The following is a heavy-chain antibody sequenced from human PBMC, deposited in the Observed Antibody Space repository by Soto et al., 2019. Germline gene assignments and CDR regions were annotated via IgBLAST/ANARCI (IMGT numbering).Heavy chain of an antibody. J-gene: IGHJ5*02. CDR3: ARVLVDIMITFGGVIGHEVWFDP. D-gene: IGHD3-16*02. V-gene: IGHV4-31*03. CDR1: GGSISSGGYY. Sequence: SETLSLTCTVSGGSISSGGYYWSWIRQHPGKGLEWIGYIYYSGSTYYNPSLKSRVTISVDTSKNQFSLKLSSVTAADTAVYYCARVLVDIMITFGGVIGHEVWFDPWGQGTLVTVSS. CDR2: IYYSGST.